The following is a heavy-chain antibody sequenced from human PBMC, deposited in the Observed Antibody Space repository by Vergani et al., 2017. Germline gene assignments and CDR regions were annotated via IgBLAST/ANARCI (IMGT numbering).Heavy chain of an antibody. Sequence: QVQLVQSGAEVKKLGSSVKVSCQASGGTFSSYAISWVRQAPGQGLEWMGRIIPIFGTANYAQKFQGRVTITADESTGTAYMERCSLRSEDTAVYYCAKGNCSGSSCYPGEYWGQGTLVTVSS. CDR3: AKGNCSGSSCYPGEY. J-gene: IGHJ4*02. CDR1: GGTFSSYA. V-gene: IGHV1-69*13. CDR2: IIPIFGTA. D-gene: IGHD2-15*01.